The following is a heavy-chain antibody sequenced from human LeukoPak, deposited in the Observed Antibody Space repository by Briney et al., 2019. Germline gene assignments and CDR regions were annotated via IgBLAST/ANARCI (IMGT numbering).Heavy chain of an antibody. D-gene: IGHD2-8*01. CDR2: IIPILGIA. CDR3: ARDNGNKYYFDY. J-gene: IGHJ4*02. V-gene: IGHV1-69*04. Sequence: GASVKVSCKASGGTFSSYAIRWLRQAPGQGLEWMGRIIPILGIANYAQKFQGRVTITADKSTSTAYMELSSLRSEDTAVYYCARDNGNKYYFDYWGQGTLVTVSS. CDR1: GGTFSSYA.